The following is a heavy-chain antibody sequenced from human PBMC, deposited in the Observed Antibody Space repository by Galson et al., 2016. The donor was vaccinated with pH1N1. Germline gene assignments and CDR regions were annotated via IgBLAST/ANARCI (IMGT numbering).Heavy chain of an antibody. CDR2: ISVYNGNT. CDR1: GYTFTSYG. V-gene: IGHV1-18*04. J-gene: IGHJ6*02. D-gene: IGHD1-26*01. CDR3: ARDGESMRGSYFNYYYYGTDV. Sequence: SVKVSCKASGYTFTSYGISWVRQAPGQGLEWMGWISVYNGNTNYAQKLQGRVTMTTDTSTSTAYMELGSLRSDDTAVYYCARDGESMRGSYFNYYYYGTDVWGQGT.